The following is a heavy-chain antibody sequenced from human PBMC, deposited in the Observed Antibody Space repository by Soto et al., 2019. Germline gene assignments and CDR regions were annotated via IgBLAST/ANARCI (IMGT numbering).Heavy chain of an antibody. Sequence: PGWSLRLSCAASGFTFSSYEMNWVRQAPGRGLEWLTHITSSGTNIFYGDSVKGRFTISRDNARNSLSLQMHSLRAEDTAVYYCARGYTGGWSRGGYFDYWGQGALVTVSS. CDR2: ITSSGTNI. D-gene: IGHD6-19*01. CDR1: GFTFSSYE. V-gene: IGHV3-48*03. CDR3: ARGYTGGWSRGGYFDY. J-gene: IGHJ4*02.